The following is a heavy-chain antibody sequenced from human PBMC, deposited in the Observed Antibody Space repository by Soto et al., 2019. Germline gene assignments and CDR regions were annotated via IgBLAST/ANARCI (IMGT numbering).Heavy chain of an antibody. D-gene: IGHD1-26*01. Sequence: QVQLQQGGEGLLKPSETLSLTGAVYGGSFSGYSWSWIRKPQGKGLEWIGEINHSGRTNYNPSLKSRVTISVDTSKNQFSLKLSSVTAAATAVYYCARGHSGSYFGAFDIWGQGTMVTVSS. CDR3: ARGHSGSYFGAFDI. V-gene: IGHV4-34*01. CDR2: INHSGRT. J-gene: IGHJ3*02. CDR1: GGSFSGYS.